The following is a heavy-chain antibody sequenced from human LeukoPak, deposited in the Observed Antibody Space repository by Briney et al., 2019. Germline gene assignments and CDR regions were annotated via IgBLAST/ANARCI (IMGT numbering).Heavy chain of an antibody. V-gene: IGHV3-33*06. J-gene: IGHJ6*03. CDR2: IWYDGSNK. D-gene: IGHD3-9*01. CDR3: AKSTDILTGYYFTYYYYMDV. CDR1: GFTFSSYG. Sequence: GGSLRLSCAASGFTFSSYGMHWVRQAPGKGLEWVAVIWYDGSNKYYADSVKGRFTISRDNSKNTLYLQMNSLRAEDTAVYCCAKSTDILTGYYFTYYYYMDVWGKGTTVTV.